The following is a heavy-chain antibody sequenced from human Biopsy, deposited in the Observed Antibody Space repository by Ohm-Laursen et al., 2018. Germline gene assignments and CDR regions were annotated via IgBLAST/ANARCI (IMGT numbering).Heavy chain of an antibody. CDR3: ARHLRYNNY. V-gene: IGHV3-23*01. CDR2: ITTDSGRI. D-gene: IGHD3-9*01. CDR1: GFTFSDG. J-gene: IGHJ4*02. Sequence: SLRLSCTASGFTFSDGMTWVRQAPGKGLEWVSSITTDSGRIFYADSVRGRFTISRDNSKNTLYLQMNSLRAEDTAEYYCARHLRYNNYWGQETLVTVSS.